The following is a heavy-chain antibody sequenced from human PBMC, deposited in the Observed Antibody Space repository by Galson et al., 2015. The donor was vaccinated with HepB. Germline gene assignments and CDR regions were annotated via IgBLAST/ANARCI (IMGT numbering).Heavy chain of an antibody. CDR1: GGSISSSSYY. D-gene: IGHD6-13*01. CDR3: ARQCGSSSVMAVSVAPRPNWFDP. Sequence: ETLSLTCTVSGGSISSSSYYWGWIRQPPGKGLEWIGSIYYSGSTYYNPSLKSRVTISVDTSKNQFSLKLSSVTAADTAVYYCARQCGSSSVMAVSVAPRPNWFDPWGQGTLVTVSS. V-gene: IGHV4-39*01. CDR2: IYYSGST. J-gene: IGHJ5*02.